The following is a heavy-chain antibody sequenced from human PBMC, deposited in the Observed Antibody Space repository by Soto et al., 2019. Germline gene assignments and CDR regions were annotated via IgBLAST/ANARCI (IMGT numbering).Heavy chain of an antibody. V-gene: IGHV1-8*01. CDR2: MNPNSGNT. CDR3: AREFRRDGS. Sequence: GASVKVSCKASGYTFTSYDINWVRQATGQGLEWMGYMNPNSGNTGYAQEFQGRVTMTWNTSISTAYMELTSLKSEDTAVYYCAREFRRDGSWGQGTPVTVSS. J-gene: IGHJ5*02. D-gene: IGHD5-12*01. CDR1: GYTFTSYD.